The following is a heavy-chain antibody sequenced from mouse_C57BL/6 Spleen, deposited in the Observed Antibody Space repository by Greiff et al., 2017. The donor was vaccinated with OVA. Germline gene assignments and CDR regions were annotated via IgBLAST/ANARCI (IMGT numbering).Heavy chain of an antibody. CDR3: ARQEDYYGSSYDYAMDY. CDR2: IWSDGST. D-gene: IGHD1-1*01. J-gene: IGHJ4*01. V-gene: IGHV2-6-2*01. CDR1: GFSLTSYG. Sequence: LVAPSQSLSITCTVSGFSLTSYGVHWVRQPPGKGLEWLVVIWSDGSTTYNSALKSRLSISKDNSKSQVFLKMNSLQTDDTAMYYCARQEDYYGSSYDYAMDYWGQGTSVTVSS.